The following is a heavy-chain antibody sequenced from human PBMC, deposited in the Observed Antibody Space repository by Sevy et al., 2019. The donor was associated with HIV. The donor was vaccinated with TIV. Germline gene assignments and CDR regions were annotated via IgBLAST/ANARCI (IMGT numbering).Heavy chain of an antibody. D-gene: IGHD6-13*01. V-gene: IGHV4-59*11. Sequence: SETLSLTCTVSGGSISSHYWSWIRQPPGKRLEWIGYIYYSGSTNYNPSLKSRVTISVDTSKNQFSLKLSSVTAADTAVYYCAREEREYSSSWYFDYWGQGTLVTVSS. CDR3: AREEREYSSSWYFDY. CDR1: GGSISSHY. CDR2: IYYSGST. J-gene: IGHJ4*02.